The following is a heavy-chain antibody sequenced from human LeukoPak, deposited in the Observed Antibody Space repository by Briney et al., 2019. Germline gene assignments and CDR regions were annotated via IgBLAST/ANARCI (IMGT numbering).Heavy chain of an antibody. CDR2: LPPDELGI. CDR3: VGTIASRGSEY. Sequence: GGSLRLSCTASAFTFTNYWMHWVRQAPGMGLVWVSRLPPDELGIIYADSVKGRFTVSRDNAKNTVYLQMNNLRVDDTAMYYCVGTIASRGSEYWGQGALVTVSS. D-gene: IGHD6-6*01. V-gene: IGHV3-74*01. J-gene: IGHJ4*02. CDR1: AFTFTNYW.